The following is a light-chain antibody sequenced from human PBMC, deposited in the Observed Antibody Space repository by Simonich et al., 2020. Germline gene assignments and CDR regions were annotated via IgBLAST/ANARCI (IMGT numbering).Light chain of an antibody. CDR2: WAS. J-gene: IGKJ2*01. Sequence: DIVMTQSPDSLAVSLGERATNNCNSSQSVLYSSNNKNYLAWYQQKPGQPPTLLIYWASTRESGVPDRFSGSGSGTDFTLTISSLQAEDVAVYYCQQYYSTPYTFGQGTKLEIK. V-gene: IGKV4-1*01. CDR3: QQYYSTPYT. CDR1: QSVLYSSNNKNY.